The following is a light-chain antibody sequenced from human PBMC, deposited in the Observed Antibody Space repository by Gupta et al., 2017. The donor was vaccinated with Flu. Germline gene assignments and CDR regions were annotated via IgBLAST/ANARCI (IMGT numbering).Light chain of an antibody. CDR2: LNSDGRH. CDR3: QTWGTAIWV. Sequence: QLVLTHPPSASASLGDSVKLTCTLRRGHSSFGFAWHQLQTGKGPRFLLRLNSDGRHKKGDGIPDRFSGSSSGAERYLTISSLQPDDEADYFCQTWGTAIWVFGGGTKLTVL. J-gene: IGLJ3*02. CDR1: RGHSSFG. V-gene: IGLV4-69*01.